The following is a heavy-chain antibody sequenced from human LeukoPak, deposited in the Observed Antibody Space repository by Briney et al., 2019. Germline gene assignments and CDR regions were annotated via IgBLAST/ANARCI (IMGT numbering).Heavy chain of an antibody. D-gene: IGHD4-23*01. J-gene: IGHJ4*02. CDR2: IYYSGST. CDR1: GGSISSYY. Sequence: PSETLSLTCTVSGGSISSYYWSWIRQPPGKGLEWIGYIYYSGSTNYNPSLKSRVTISVDTSKNQFSLKLSSVTAADTAVYYCARFNPGGGNHFDYWGQGTLVTVSS. V-gene: IGHV4-59*01. CDR3: ARFNPGGGNHFDY.